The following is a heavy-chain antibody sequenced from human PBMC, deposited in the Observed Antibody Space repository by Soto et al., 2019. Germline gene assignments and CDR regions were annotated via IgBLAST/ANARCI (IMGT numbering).Heavy chain of an antibody. J-gene: IGHJ5*02. CDR2: IDPKSGDT. CDR1: EYSFTGHY. V-gene: IGHV1-2*02. D-gene: IGHD3-22*01. CDR3: ARDYDRSGYDYFDP. Sequence: ASVKVSCKASEYSFTGHYLHWVRQAPGQGLEWMGWIDPKSGDTKYAPKFQDRVTMTRDTSISTAYMDLSSLRYDDTAVYYCARDYDRSGYDYFDPWGQGTLVTVSS.